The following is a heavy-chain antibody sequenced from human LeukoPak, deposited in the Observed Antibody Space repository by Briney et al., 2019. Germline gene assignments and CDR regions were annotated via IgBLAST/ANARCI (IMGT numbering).Heavy chain of an antibody. CDR1: GFTISSFS. D-gene: IGHD1-26*01. V-gene: IGHV3-21*01. Sequence: PGRSLRLSCAASGFTISSFSMNWVRQAPGKGLEWVSSISSSSSYIYYADSVKGRFTISRHNAKNSLYLQMNSLRAEDTAVYYCARAYSGTYGLGYYYMDVWGKGTTVTISS. CDR2: ISSSSSYI. J-gene: IGHJ6*03. CDR3: ARAYSGTYGLGYYYMDV.